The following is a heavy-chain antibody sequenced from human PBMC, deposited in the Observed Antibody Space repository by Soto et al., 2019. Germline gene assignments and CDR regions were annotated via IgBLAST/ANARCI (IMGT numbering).Heavy chain of an antibody. CDR2: IYYTGST. J-gene: IGHJ4*02. CDR3: ARDIEPPGLFFDY. CDR1: GGSISSYY. Sequence: KASETLSLTCTVSGGSISSYYWSWIRQSPGKGLERIGYIYYTGSTNYNPSLKSRVTISVDTSKNQFSLKLSSVTAADTAVYYCARDIEPPGLFFDYWGQGTLVTVSS. D-gene: IGHD6-13*01. V-gene: IGHV4-59*01.